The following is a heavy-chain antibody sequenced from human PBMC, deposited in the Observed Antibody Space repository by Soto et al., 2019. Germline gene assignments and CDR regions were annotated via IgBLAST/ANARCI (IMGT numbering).Heavy chain of an antibody. D-gene: IGHD6-19*01. Sequence: QVQLVQSGAEVKKPGSSVKVSCKVSGGTFSNYAIDWVRLAPGHGLEWMGGIVPIFGTTYYTQKFQGRATIIADDSTTTAYLEMSRLRSEDTAIYYCARVEAVAGIYNYHGLDVWGQGTAVTVSS. CDR2: IVPIFGTT. CDR3: ARVEAVAGIYNYHGLDV. CDR1: GGTFSNYA. J-gene: IGHJ6*02. V-gene: IGHV1-69*12.